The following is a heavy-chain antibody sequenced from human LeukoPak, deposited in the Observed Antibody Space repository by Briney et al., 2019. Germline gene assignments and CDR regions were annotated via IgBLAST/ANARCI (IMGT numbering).Heavy chain of an antibody. CDR3: ARNFDS. Sequence: GGSLRLSCAASGFSFSNFGMNWVRQAPGKGLEWVSYITSSSSTIYYADSVKGRFTMSRDNAENSLYLQMNSLRAEDTAVYYCARNFDSWGQGTLVTVSS. CDR1: GFSFSNFG. D-gene: IGHD2/OR15-2a*01. V-gene: IGHV3-48*01. CDR2: ITSSSSTI. J-gene: IGHJ4*02.